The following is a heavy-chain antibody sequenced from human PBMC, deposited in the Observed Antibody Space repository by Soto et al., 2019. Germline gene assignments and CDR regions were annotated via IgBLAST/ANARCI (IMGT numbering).Heavy chain of an antibody. CDR2: VFYTGFT. J-gene: IGHJ4*02. D-gene: IGHD1-20*01. CDR1: GASISGSYYY. CDR3: ATSQKGYNWNYFDH. V-gene: IGHV4-39*01. Sequence: SATLSLTCAVSGASISGSYYYWAWLRQSPGKGPEWIGSVFYTGFTSYNPSLESRVSVSVDTSKSQFSLKLSAVTAADTAVYYCATSQKGYNWNYFDHWGQGALVTVSA.